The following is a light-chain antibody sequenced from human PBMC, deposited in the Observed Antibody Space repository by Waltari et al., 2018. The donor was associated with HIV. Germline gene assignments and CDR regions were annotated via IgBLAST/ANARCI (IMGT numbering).Light chain of an antibody. Sequence: DIQMTQSPSSLSASVGDRVTITCRASQSMNNYLSWYQQKPGKAPKVLIYTTSTLQSGVPSRFSGSGSGTDFSITISSLQPEDFGTYYCQQAYRTPLTFGGGTKVEIK. J-gene: IGKJ4*01. CDR3: QQAYRTPLT. CDR1: QSMNNY. CDR2: TTS. V-gene: IGKV1-39*01.